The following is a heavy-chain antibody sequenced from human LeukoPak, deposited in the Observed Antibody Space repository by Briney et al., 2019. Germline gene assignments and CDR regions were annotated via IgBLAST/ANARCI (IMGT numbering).Heavy chain of an antibody. CDR1: GFTFSDYY. CDR2: ISSSGSAI. D-gene: IGHD5-18*01. V-gene: IGHV3-11*04. J-gene: IGHJ4*02. Sequence: GGSLRLSCAASGFTFSDYYMSWIRQAPGKGLEWVSDISSSGSAIYYADSVKGRFTISRDNAKNSLYLQMNSLRAEDTAVYYCARRGYSYGSSKRDYWGQGTLVTVSS. CDR3: ARRGYSYGSSKRDY.